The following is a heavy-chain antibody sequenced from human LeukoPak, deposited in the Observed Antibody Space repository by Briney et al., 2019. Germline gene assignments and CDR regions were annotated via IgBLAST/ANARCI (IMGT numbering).Heavy chain of an antibody. Sequence: PSETLSLTCSGSKYSIINSLYWGWLRPPPRKVLEWIGSIYRSGSTLYHPSLKSRVTITLATSKNQFSLTLSSVTAADTAVYFCARGPYGYYMDVWGKGTTVTVSS. J-gene: IGHJ6*03. D-gene: IGHD4-17*01. CDR1: KYSIINSLY. V-gene: IGHV4-38-2*02. CDR2: IYRSGST. CDR3: ARGPYGYYMDV.